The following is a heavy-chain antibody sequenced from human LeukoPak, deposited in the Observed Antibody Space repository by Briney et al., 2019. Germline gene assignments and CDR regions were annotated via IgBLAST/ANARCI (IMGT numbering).Heavy chain of an antibody. V-gene: IGHV4-59*08. CDR2: IYYSGST. Sequence: SETLSLTCTVSGGSISSDYWSWIRQPPGKGLEWIGYIYYSGSTNYNPSLKSRVTISVDTSKNQFSLQLSSVTAADTAVYYCARLDILTGYYEDWFDPWGQGTLVTVSS. CDR3: ARLDILTGYYEDWFDP. CDR1: GGSISSDY. D-gene: IGHD3-9*01. J-gene: IGHJ5*02.